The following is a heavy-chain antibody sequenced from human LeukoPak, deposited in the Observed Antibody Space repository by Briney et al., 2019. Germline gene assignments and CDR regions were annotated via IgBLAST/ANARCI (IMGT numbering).Heavy chain of an antibody. CDR2: FDPEDGET. CDR3: ATGRTAPNPHYYYYGMDV. Sequence: ASVKVSCKVSGYTLTELSMHWVRQAPGKGLEWMGGFDPEDGETIYAQKFQGRVTMTEDTSTDTAYMELSSLRSEDTAVYYCATGRTAPNPHYYYYGMDVWDQGTTVTVSS. J-gene: IGHJ6*02. D-gene: IGHD1-14*01. V-gene: IGHV1-24*01. CDR1: GYTLTELS.